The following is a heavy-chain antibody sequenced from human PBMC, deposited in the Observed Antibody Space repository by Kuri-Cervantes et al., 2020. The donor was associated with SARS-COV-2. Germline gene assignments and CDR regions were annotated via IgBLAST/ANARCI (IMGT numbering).Heavy chain of an antibody. CDR1: GGTFSSYA. Sequence: ASVKVSCKASGGTFSSYAISWVRQAPGQGLEWMGWISAYNRNTHYAQKLQGRVTMTTDTSTSTAYMELRSLRSDDSAVYYCARGAMFANNAREDYWGQGTLVTVSS. CDR3: ARGAMFANNAREDY. J-gene: IGHJ4*02. V-gene: IGHV1-18*01. CDR2: ISAYNRNT. D-gene: IGHD1/OR15-1a*01.